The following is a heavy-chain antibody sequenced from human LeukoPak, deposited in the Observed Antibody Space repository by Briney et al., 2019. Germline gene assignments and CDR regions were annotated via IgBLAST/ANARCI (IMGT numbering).Heavy chain of an antibody. Sequence: GGSRRLSCAASGFTVSNYWLTWVRQAPGQGLEWVANIKQDGSEKHYVDSVKGRFTISRDNAKNLLYLQMNSLRAEDTAVYYCARDRQIAYWGQGTLVTVSS. CDR2: IKQDGSEK. CDR1: GFTVSNYW. V-gene: IGHV3-7*01. J-gene: IGHJ4*02. CDR3: ARDRQIAY.